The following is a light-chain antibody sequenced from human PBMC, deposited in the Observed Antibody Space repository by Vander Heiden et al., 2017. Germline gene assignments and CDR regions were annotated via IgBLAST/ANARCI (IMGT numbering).Light chain of an antibody. J-gene: IGKJ2*01. Sequence: DIVMTQSPYSLAVSLGERATINCKSSQNVLCNSNTRNYLAWYQQKPGHPPKLLIYWASTRESGVPDRFSGSGSGTDFTLTISSLQAEDVGVYYCQQYYDTPLTFGQGTKLEIK. V-gene: IGKV4-1*01. CDR2: WAS. CDR3: QQYYDTPLT. CDR1: QNVLCNSNTRNY.